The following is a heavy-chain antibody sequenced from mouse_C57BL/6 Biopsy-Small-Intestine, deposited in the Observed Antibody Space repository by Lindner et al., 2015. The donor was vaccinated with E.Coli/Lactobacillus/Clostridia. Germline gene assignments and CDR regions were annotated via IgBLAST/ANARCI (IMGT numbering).Heavy chain of an antibody. J-gene: IGHJ4*01. V-gene: IGHV1-81*01. Sequence: SVKVSCKASGGTFSNYAISWVRQAPGQGLEWMGGTIPIPGTAHYAQTFQGRVTITADESTSTAYMELSSLRSEDTAVYYCASQDASHCSSTTCSANFHYWGQGTLVTVSS. CDR1: GGTFSNYA. CDR2: TIPIPGTA. CDR3: ASQDASHCSSTTCSANFHY. D-gene: IGHD1-1*01.